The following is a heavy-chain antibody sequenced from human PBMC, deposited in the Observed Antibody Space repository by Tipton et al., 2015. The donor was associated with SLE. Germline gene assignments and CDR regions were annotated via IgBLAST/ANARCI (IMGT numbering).Heavy chain of an antibody. CDR2: IYYSGST. Sequence: TLSLTCTVSGGSISSHYWSWIRQPPGKGLEWIGYIYYSGSTNYNPSLKSRVTISVDTSKNQFSLKLSSVTAAGTAVYYCAYGSGSNFDYWGQGTLVTVSS. CDR1: GGSISSHY. CDR3: AYGSGSNFDY. J-gene: IGHJ4*02. V-gene: IGHV4-59*11. D-gene: IGHD3-10*01.